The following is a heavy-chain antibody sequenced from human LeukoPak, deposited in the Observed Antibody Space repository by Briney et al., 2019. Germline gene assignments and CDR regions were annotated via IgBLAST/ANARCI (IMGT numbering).Heavy chain of an antibody. CDR1: GFTVSSNF. V-gene: IGHV3-66*01. Sequence: GGSLRLSCAASGFTVSSNFLSWVRQAPGKGLEWVSVIYSGGNRYYAYSVQGRFTISRDISKNTLYLQMDILRAEDTAVYYCARGINWYGAFDIWGQGTMVTVSS. CDR2: IYSGGNR. J-gene: IGHJ3*02. D-gene: IGHD1-1*01. CDR3: ARGINWYGAFDI.